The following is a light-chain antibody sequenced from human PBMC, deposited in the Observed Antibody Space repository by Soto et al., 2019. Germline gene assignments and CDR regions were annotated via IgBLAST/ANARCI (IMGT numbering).Light chain of an antibody. CDR1: ISNIFFNS. Sequence: TISFSLIISNIFFNSFSFYQQLPGTAPKLLIYDDNNRPSGIPDRFSCSKSGTSATLGITGFQTGDEADYYCGSWDDRLDGNYVFGTGTKVTVL. J-gene: IGLJ1*01. CDR3: GSWDDRLDGNYV. CDR2: DDN. V-gene: IGLV1-51*01.